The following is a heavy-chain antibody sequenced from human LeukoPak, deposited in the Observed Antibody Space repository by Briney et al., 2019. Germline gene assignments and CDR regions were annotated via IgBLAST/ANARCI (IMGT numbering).Heavy chain of an antibody. D-gene: IGHD6-19*01. Sequence: PGGSLRLSCAASGYTLSSYAMSWVRQAPGKGLEWVSAISGSGGSTYYADSVKGRFTISRDNSKNTLYLQMNSLRAEDTAVYYCAKGLEGVLYFQHWGQGTLVTVSS. J-gene: IGHJ1*01. V-gene: IGHV3-23*01. CDR2: ISGSGGST. CDR3: AKGLEGVLYFQH. CDR1: GYTLSSYA.